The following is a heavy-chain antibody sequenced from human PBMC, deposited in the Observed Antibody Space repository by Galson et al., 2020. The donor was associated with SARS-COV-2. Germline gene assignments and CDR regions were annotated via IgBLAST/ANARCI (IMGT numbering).Heavy chain of an antibody. CDR1: GFTFSSYE. D-gene: IGHD3-3*01. CDR3: ARVYFWSGYYRDYYYMDV. J-gene: IGHJ6*03. V-gene: IGHV3-48*03. CDR2: ISSSGSTI. Sequence: GESLKNSCAASGFTFSSYEMNWVRQAPGKGLVLVSYISSSGSTIYYADSVKGRFTISRDNAKNSLYLQMNSLRAEDTAVYYCARVYFWSGYYRDYYYMDVWGKGTTVTVSS.